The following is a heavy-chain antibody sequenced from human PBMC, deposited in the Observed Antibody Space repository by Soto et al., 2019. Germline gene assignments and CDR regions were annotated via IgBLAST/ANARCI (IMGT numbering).Heavy chain of an antibody. Sequence: QVQLVQSGAEVKKPGSSVKVSCKASGGTFSNYAISWVRQAPGQGLEWMGGIDPILGSLDYAQKFQGRVTVTADESTRTTYMDLSSLRPEDTAVYYCARPTVAGEIYWFFDLWGRGTLVTVSS. CDR2: IDPILGSL. CDR1: GGTFSNYA. J-gene: IGHJ2*01. CDR3: ARPTVAGEIYWFFDL. V-gene: IGHV1-69*12. D-gene: IGHD6-19*01.